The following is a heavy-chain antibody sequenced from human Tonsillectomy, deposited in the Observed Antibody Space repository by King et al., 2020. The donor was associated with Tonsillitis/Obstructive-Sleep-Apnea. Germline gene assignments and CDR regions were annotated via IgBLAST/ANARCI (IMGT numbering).Heavy chain of an antibody. CDR3: AKDIGKGAFDY. J-gene: IGHJ4*02. D-gene: IGHD1-26*01. Sequence: VQLVESGGGLVQPGGSLILSCAASGVTFISYAMSWVRQAPGKGLEWVSAISGSVGSTYYADSVKGRFTISRDNSKNTLYLQMNSLRAGDTAVYYCAKDIGKGAFDYWGQGTLVTVSS. CDR2: ISGSVGST. V-gene: IGHV3-23*04. CDR1: GVTFISYA.